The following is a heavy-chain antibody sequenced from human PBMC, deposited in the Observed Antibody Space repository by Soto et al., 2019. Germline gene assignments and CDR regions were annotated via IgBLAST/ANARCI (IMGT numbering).Heavy chain of an antibody. CDR3: ARTVDYGDYYFAY. V-gene: IGHV2-26*01. CDR1: GFSLSNARMG. Sequence: QVTLKESGPVLVKPTETLTLTCTVSGFSLSNARMGVSWIRQPPGKALEWLAHIFSNDEKSYSTSLKSRLTXSXDXXKSQVVLTMTNLDPVDTATYYCARTVDYGDYYFAYWGQGTLVTVSS. J-gene: IGHJ4*02. CDR2: IFSNDEK. D-gene: IGHD4-17*01.